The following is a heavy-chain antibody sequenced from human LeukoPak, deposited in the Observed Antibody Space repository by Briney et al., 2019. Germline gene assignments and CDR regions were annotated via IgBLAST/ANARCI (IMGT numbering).Heavy chain of an antibody. CDR2: IYYSGNT. J-gene: IGHJ4*02. CDR1: GVSISSSNSY. CDR3: AREGGQWLERSFDH. V-gene: IGHV4-39*07. Sequence: SETLSLTCTVSGVSISSSNSYWGWIRQPPGKGLEWIGSIYYSGNTYYNASLKSQVSISIDTSNNQFSLKLSSVTTADTAVYYCAREGGQWLERSFDHWGQGTLVTVSS. D-gene: IGHD6-19*01.